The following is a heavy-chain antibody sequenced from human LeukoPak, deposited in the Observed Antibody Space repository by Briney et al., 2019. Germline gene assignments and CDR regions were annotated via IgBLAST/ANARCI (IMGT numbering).Heavy chain of an antibody. CDR3: ARGGKYHRIPPRFDY. CDR2: INHSGST. CDR1: GGSFSGYY. J-gene: IGHJ4*02. V-gene: IGHV4-34*01. D-gene: IGHD2-21*01. Sequence: SGTLSLTCAVYGGSFSGYYWSWIRQPPGKGLEWIGEINHSGSTNYNPSLKSRVTISVDTSKNQFSLKLSSVTAADTAVYYCARGGKYHRIPPRFDYWGQGTLVTVSS.